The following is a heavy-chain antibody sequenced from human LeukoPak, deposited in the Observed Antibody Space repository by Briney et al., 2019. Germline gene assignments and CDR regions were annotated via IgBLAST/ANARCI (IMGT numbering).Heavy chain of an antibody. V-gene: IGHV3-23*01. CDR2: ISGSGGNT. Sequence: PGGSLRLSCAASGFTFSNYAMSWVRRAPGKGLEWVSEISGSGGNTYYADSVKGRFTISRDNAKNTLYLQMNSLRAEDTAVYYCARGKMRYCSSTSCLKEPDYWGQGTLVTVSS. D-gene: IGHD2-2*01. CDR3: ARGKMRYCSSTSCLKEPDY. CDR1: GFTFSNYA. J-gene: IGHJ4*02.